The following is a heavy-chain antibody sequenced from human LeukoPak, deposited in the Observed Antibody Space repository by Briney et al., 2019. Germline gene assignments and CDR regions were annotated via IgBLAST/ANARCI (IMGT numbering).Heavy chain of an antibody. J-gene: IGHJ4*02. D-gene: IGHD2-21*01. Sequence: SETLSLTCTVSGGSISSYYWSWIRQPPGKGLEWIGYIHYRGSTNYNPYLKSRVTISVYTSKNQFSLKLSSVTAADTAVYYCARDLCGGDCYTHYFDYWGQGTLVTVSS. CDR3: ARDLCGGDCYTHYFDY. V-gene: IGHV4-59*01. CDR2: IHYRGST. CDR1: GGSISSYY.